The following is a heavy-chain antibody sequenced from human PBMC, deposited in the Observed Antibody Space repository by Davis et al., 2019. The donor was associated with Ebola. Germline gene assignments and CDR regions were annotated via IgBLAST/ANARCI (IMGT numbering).Heavy chain of an antibody. D-gene: IGHD4-11*01. CDR3: ARAYSNGEYYYYYYGMDV. CDR1: GGSFSGYY. J-gene: IGHJ6*02. Sequence: SETLSLTCAVYGGSFSGYYWSWIRQPPGKGLEWIGYIYYSGSTNYNPSLKSRVTISVDTSKNQFSLKLSSVTAADTAVYYCARAYSNGEYYYYYYGMDVWGQGTTVTVSS. V-gene: IGHV4-59*12. CDR2: IYYSGST.